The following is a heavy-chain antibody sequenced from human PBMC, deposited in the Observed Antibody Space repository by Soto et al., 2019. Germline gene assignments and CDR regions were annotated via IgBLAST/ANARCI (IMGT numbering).Heavy chain of an antibody. CDR2: IKSKTDGGTT. V-gene: IGHV3-15*01. D-gene: IGHD6-19*01. J-gene: IGHJ6*02. CDR3: TTSVARNKYYYYYCIDV. CDR1: GFTFSNAW. Sequence: LRLSCAASGFTFSNAWMSWVRQAPGKGLEWVGRIKSKTDGGTTDYAAPVKGRFTISRDDSKNTLYLQMNSLKTEDTAVYYCTTSVARNKYYYYYCIDVWGQGPTVTVSS.